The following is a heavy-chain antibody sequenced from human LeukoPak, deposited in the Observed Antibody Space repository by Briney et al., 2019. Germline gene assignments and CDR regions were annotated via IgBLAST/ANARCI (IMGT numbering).Heavy chain of an antibody. D-gene: IGHD6-19*01. J-gene: IGHJ4*02. CDR1: GFTFSSRW. V-gene: IGHV3-7*03. CDR3: ARDSTWLLDY. CDR2: IKEDGSVK. Sequence: GGSLRLSCTASGFTFSSRWMTWVRQPPGKGLEWVANIKEDGSVKYYVDSVKGRFTTSRDNTKNVLYLQMNSLRADDTAVYFCARDSTWLLDYWGQGTLITVSS.